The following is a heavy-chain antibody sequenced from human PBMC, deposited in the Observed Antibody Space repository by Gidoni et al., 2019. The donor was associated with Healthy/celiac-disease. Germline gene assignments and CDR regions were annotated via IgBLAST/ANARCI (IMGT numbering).Heavy chain of an antibody. J-gene: IGHJ4*02. Sequence: EVQLVESGGGLVKPGGSLRLSCAASGCTLSSYSMNWVRQAPGKGLEWVLAISSSSSYSYYADSVKGRFTISRDNAKNSLYLKMNSLRAEDTAVYYCARDRRVGATHYFDYWGQGTLVTVSS. CDR3: ARDRRVGATHYFDY. D-gene: IGHD1-26*01. CDR2: ISSSSSYS. V-gene: IGHV3-21*01. CDR1: GCTLSSYS.